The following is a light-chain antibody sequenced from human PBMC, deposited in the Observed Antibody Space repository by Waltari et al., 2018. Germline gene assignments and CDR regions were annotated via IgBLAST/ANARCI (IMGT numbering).Light chain of an antibody. CDR3: MPGTHWPPIT. CDR2: KVS. CDR1: HSLVHSDGNTY. J-gene: IGKJ5*01. V-gene: IGKV2-30*02. Sequence: VVMTQSPLSLSVTLGQPASTTCTSRHSLVHSDGNTYLYCVQERPCLSPSRLIYKVSNRDSGVPCRFICIGSGTDFTLKIARVEAEDVAVYYCMPGTHWPPITFGQGTRLEIK.